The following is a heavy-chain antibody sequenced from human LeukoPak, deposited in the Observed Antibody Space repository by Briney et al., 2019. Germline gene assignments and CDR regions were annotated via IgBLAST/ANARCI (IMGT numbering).Heavy chain of an antibody. J-gene: IGHJ6*03. Sequence: ASVKVSCKTSGYTYTGYYIHWVRQAPGQGLEWMGWITPNNAGSNYAQRFQGRVTMTRDTSITTIYMELNGLTSDDTAVYFCASSFSQTTTEAYHYMDVWGKGTTVTVSS. V-gene: IGHV1-2*02. D-gene: IGHD1-1*01. CDR2: ITPNNAGS. CDR1: GYTYTGYY. CDR3: ASSFSQTTTEAYHYMDV.